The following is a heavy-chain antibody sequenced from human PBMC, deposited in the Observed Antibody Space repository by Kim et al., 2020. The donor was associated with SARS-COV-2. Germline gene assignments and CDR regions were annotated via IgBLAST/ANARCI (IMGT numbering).Heavy chain of an antibody. CDR3: ARQDCCSTTCYVGYFDY. J-gene: IGHJ4*02. CDR2: IYPGDSDT. CDR1: GYSFTSYW. V-gene: IGHV5-51*01. D-gene: IGHD2-2*01. Sequence: GASLKISCKASGYSFTSYWIGWVRQMPGKGLEWMGIIYPGDSDTRYSPSFQGQVTISADKSISTAYLQWSSLKASDTAMFYCARQDCCSTTCYVGYFDYWGPGTLVTVSS.